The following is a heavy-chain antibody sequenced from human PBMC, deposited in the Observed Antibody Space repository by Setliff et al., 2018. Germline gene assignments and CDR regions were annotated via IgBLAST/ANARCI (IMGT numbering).Heavy chain of an antibody. V-gene: IGHV4-4*08. Sequence: SETLSLTCTVSDGSISTYYWSWIRQPPGRGLEYIGYIYTSGIINYNPSLKSRVTMSLDTPKNQFSLSLTSVTAADTAMYFCARTARVPDCSGQGILVTVSS. CDR2: IYTSGII. CDR1: DGSISTYY. J-gene: IGHJ4*02. CDR3: ARTARVPDC.